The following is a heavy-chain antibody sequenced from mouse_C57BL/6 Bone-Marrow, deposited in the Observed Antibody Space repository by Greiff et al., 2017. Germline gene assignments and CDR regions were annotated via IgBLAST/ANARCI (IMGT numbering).Heavy chain of an antibody. D-gene: IGHD1-1*01. V-gene: IGHV1-64*01. CDR3: ARKGYGSSYYFDY. Sequence: QVQLQQSGAELVKPGASVKLSCKASGYTFTSYWMHWVKQRPGQGLAWIGMIHPNSGSTNYNEKFKSKATLTVDKSSSTAYMQLSSLTSEDSAVYYCARKGYGSSYYFDYWGQGTTLTVSS. CDR2: IHPNSGST. J-gene: IGHJ2*01. CDR1: GYTFTSYW.